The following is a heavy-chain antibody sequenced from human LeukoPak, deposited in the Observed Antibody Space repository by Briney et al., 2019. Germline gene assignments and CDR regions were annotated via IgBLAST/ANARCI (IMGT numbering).Heavy chain of an antibody. Sequence: ASVKVSCKASGGTFSSYAISWVRQAPGQGLEWVGGIIPIFGTANYAQKFQGRVTITADESTSTAYMELSSLRSEDTAVYYCARCVAVAGTCGYWGQGTLVTVSS. V-gene: IGHV1-69*13. CDR3: ARCVAVAGTCGY. CDR1: GGTFSSYA. D-gene: IGHD6-19*01. J-gene: IGHJ4*02. CDR2: IIPIFGTA.